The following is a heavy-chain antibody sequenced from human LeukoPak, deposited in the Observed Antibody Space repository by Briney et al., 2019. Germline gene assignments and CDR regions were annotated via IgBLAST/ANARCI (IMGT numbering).Heavy chain of an antibody. CDR1: GFTFSTYG. CDR3: AEEFSAAAYYFHY. Sequence: GGSLRLSCAASGFTFSTYGMHWVRQAPGKGLEWVAVIWYDGSNKYYADSVKGRFTISRDNSKNTLFLQMNSLRAEDTAVYYCAEEFSAAAYYFHYWGQGTLVTVSS. D-gene: IGHD6-25*01. V-gene: IGHV3-33*06. J-gene: IGHJ4*02. CDR2: IWYDGSNK.